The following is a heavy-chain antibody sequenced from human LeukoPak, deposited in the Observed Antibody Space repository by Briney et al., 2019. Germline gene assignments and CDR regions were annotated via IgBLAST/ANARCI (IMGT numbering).Heavy chain of an antibody. Sequence: AGGSLRLSCAASGFTFSNYWMHWVRQVPGKGLVWVSRINPGGSSTTYADSVKGRFTISRDNAKNTLYLQMNSLRAEDTAVYYCARSNQADDYWGQGTLVTVSS. J-gene: IGHJ4*02. CDR1: GFTFSNYW. V-gene: IGHV3-74*01. CDR3: ARSNQADDY. D-gene: IGHD4-11*01. CDR2: INPGGSST.